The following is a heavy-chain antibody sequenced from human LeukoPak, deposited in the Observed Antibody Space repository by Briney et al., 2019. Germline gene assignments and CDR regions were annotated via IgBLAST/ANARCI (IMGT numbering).Heavy chain of an antibody. D-gene: IGHD4-11*01. J-gene: IGHJ4*02. CDR3: ARDHHNLQQLGSFDY. CDR1: GFTFSHYS. CDR2: IGSNSIYI. V-gene: IGHV3-21*01. Sequence: GGSLRLSCLASGFTFSHYSMNWVRQAPGKGLEWVSSIGSNSIYIYYAESVEGRFTVSRDNAKNSLYLQMNSLRAEDTAVYYCARDHHNLQQLGSFDYWGQGTLVTVSS.